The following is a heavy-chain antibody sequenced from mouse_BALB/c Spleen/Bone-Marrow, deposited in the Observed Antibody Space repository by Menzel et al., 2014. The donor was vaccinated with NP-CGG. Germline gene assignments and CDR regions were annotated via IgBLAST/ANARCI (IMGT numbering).Heavy chain of an antibody. CDR1: GYTFSSYW. CDR2: ILPGSGNT. D-gene: IGHD1-1*01. V-gene: IGHV1-9*01. Sequence: QVHVKQSGAELMKPGASMKISCKATGYTFSSYWIEWVKQRPGHGLEWIGEILPGSGNTNYNEKFKGKATFTADTSSNTAYMQLSSLTSEDSAVYYCAREDITTVVEMDYWGQGTSVTVSS. J-gene: IGHJ4*01. CDR3: AREDITTVVEMDY.